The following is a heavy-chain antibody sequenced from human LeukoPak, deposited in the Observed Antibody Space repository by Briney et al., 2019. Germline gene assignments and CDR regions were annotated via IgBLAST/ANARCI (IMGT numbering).Heavy chain of an antibody. Sequence: GGSLRLSCAVSGFTFSSYWMHWVRQAPGKGLVWVSRIDRDGSRINYADSVKGRFTISRDNGKNSLYLQMNSLRAEDTAVYYCAREGYSGSYLLYYYYYYGMDVWGQGTTVTVSS. CDR2: IDRDGSRI. V-gene: IGHV3-74*01. J-gene: IGHJ6*02. CDR3: AREGYSGSYLLYYYYYYGMDV. D-gene: IGHD1-26*01. CDR1: GFTFSSYW.